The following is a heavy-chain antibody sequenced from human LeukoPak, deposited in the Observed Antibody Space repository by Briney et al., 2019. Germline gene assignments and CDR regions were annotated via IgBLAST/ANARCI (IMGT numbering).Heavy chain of an antibody. V-gene: IGHV4-4*09. CDR3: ARHRPRSSGYYSPDAFDI. J-gene: IGHJ3*02. CDR2: IYTSGST. Sequence: SETLSLTCTVSGGSISSYYWSWIRQPPGKGLEWIGYIYTSGSTNYNPSLKSRVTISVGTSKNQFSLKLSSVTAADTAVYYCARHRPRSSGYYSPDAFDIWGQGTMVTVSS. D-gene: IGHD3-22*01. CDR1: GGSISSYY.